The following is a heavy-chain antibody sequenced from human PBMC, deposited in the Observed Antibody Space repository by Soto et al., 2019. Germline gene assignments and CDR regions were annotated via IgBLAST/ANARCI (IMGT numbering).Heavy chain of an antibody. D-gene: IGHD2-2*03. CDR2: ILPIFRTP. CDR3: GFGYCSSSSCSFKSYGMDV. CDR1: GGTFNNHP. J-gene: IGHJ6*02. V-gene: IGHV1-69*01. Sequence: QVQLVQSGAEVKKPGSSVKVSCKASGGTFNNHPITWVRQAPGQGLEWMGGILPIFRTPNYAQKFQGRVTITADEGTNTAYMEPSSLTSEDTAMYYWGFGYCSSSSCSFKSYGMDVWGQGTTVTVS.